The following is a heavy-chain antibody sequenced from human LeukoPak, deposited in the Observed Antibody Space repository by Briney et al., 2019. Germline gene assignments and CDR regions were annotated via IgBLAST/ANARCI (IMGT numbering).Heavy chain of an antibody. CDR3: ARMNYSSSRSSLAFDI. CDR2: ISSSGSTI. J-gene: IGHJ3*02. Sequence: NSGGSLRLSCAASGFTFSDYYMSWIRQAPGKGLEWVSYISSSGSTIYYADSVKGRFTISRDNAKNSLYLQMNSLRAEDTAVYYCARMNYSSSRSSLAFDIWGQGTMVTVSS. D-gene: IGHD6-13*01. CDR1: GFTFSDYY. V-gene: IGHV3-11*01.